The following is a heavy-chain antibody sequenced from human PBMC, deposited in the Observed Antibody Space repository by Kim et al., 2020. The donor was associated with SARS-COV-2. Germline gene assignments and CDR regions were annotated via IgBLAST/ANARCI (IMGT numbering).Heavy chain of an antibody. CDR3: ASSSGSWRGDAFDI. CDR2: IYTSGST. CDR1: GGSISSGSYY. Sequence: SETLSLTCTVSGGSISSGSYYWSWIRQPAGKGLEWIGRIYTSGSTNYNPSLNSRVTISVDTSKNQFSLKLSSVTAADTAVYYCASSSGSWRGDAFDIWGQGTMVTVSS. D-gene: IGHD2-15*01. J-gene: IGHJ3*02. V-gene: IGHV4-61*02.